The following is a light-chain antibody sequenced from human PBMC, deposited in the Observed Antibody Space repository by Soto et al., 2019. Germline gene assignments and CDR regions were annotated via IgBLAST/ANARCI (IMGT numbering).Light chain of an antibody. V-gene: IGLV2-8*01. J-gene: IGLJ2*01. CDR3: SSYAGSNRLGV. CDR1: SSDVGGYNY. CDR2: EVN. Sequence: QSALTQPPSASGSPGQSVTISCTGPSSDVGGYNYVSWYQHHPGKAPKLMIYEVNKRPTGVSDRFSGSKSGNTASLTDSGLQAEDEADYYCSSYAGSNRLGVFGGWTKLTV.